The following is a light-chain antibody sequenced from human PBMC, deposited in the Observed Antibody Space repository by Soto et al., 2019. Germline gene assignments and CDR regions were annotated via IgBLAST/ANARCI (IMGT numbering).Light chain of an antibody. CDR2: EVS. CDR1: SRDVGGYNF. V-gene: IGLV2-8*01. J-gene: IGLJ3*02. CDR3: SSYGGSNHRTWL. Sequence: QSALTQPPSASGSPGQSVTISCTGTSRDVGGYNFVSWYQQQPGKAPKLLIYEVSKRPSGVHDRFSGSKSGYTASLTVSGLQAEDEADYYCSSYGGSNHRTWLFVGGTKVTVL.